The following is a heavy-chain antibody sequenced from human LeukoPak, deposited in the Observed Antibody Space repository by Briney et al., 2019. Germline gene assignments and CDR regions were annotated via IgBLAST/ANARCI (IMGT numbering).Heavy chain of an antibody. CDR1: GYSFTSYW. V-gene: IGHV5-51*01. J-gene: IGHJ6*02. CDR2: IYPGDSDT. CDR3: ARSTARNTTMVRGALEENYYYYYGMDV. D-gene: IGHD3-10*01. Sequence: PGESLKISCKGSGYSFTSYWIGWVRQMPGKGLEWRGIIYPGDSDTRYSPSFQGQVTISADKSNSTAYLQWSSLKASGTAMYYCARSTARNTTMVRGALEENYYYYYGMDVWGQGTTVTVSS.